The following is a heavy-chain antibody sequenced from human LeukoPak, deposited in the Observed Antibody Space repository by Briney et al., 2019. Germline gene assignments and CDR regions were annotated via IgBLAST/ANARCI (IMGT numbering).Heavy chain of an antibody. CDR2: INTSGST. V-gene: IGHV4-4*07. CDR3: ARGRLRGLVASITDYMDV. CDR1: GVSISTYY. J-gene: IGHJ6*03. Sequence: PSETLSLTCTVSGVSISTYYWSWIRQPAGKGLEWIGRINTSGSTKYNPSLNSRVTMSIDKTKNQLSLKVTSVTAADTAVYFCARGRLRGLVASITDYMDVWGKGTTVTVSS. D-gene: IGHD5-12*01.